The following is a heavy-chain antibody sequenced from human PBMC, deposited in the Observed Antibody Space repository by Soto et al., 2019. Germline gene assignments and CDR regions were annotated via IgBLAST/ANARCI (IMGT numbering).Heavy chain of an antibody. CDR3: ARDEAAARPTGRYGMDV. J-gene: IGHJ6*02. CDR2: ISSSSSST. V-gene: IGHV3-23*01. Sequence: PGGSLRLSCAASGFTFSSYAMSWVRQAPGKGLEWVSAISSSSSSTYYADSVKGRFTISRDSAKNTLYLQMNSLRAEDTAVYYCARDEAAARPTGRYGMDVWGQGTTVTVSS. CDR1: GFTFSSYA. D-gene: IGHD6-13*01.